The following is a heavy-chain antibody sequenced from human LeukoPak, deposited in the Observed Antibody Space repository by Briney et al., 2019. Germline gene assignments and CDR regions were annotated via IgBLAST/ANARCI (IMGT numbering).Heavy chain of an antibody. D-gene: IGHD6-13*01. CDR3: VRVRGVWIAAADNGYFDY. CDR2: INHSGST. V-gene: IGHV4-34*01. CDR1: GGSFSGYY. J-gene: IGHJ4*02. Sequence: RASETLSLTCAVYGGSFSGYYWSWIRQPPGKGLEWIGEINHSGSTNYNPSLKSRVTISVDTSKNQFSLKLSSVTAADTAVYYCVRVRGVWIAAADNGYFDYWGQGTLVTVSS.